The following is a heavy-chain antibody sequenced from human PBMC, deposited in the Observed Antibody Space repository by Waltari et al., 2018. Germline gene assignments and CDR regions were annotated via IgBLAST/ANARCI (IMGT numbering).Heavy chain of an antibody. J-gene: IGHJ3*02. CDR3: ARHLRVVGPTRPDGAFDI. D-gene: IGHD1-26*01. V-gene: IGHV4-38-2*01. CDR1: GYSISSGYY. CDR2: IYHSGST. Sequence: QVQLQESGPGLVKPSETLSLTCAVSGYSISSGYYWGWIRQPPGKGLEWIGSIYHSGSTYYNPSLKSRVTISVDTSKNQFSLKLSSVTAADTAVYYCARHLRVVGPTRPDGAFDIWGQGTMVTVSS.